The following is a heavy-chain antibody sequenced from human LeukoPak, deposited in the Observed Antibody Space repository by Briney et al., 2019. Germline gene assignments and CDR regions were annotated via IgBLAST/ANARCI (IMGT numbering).Heavy chain of an antibody. J-gene: IGHJ3*02. CDR1: GFTFSSYA. CDR2: IGTAGDT. CDR3: ARATYYYDCSGYSSPFDI. Sequence: GGSLRLSCAASGFTFSSYAMHWVRQATGKGLEWVSAIGTAGDTYYPGSVKGRFTISRENAKNSLYLQMTSLRAGDTAVYYCARATYYYDCSGYSSPFDIWGQGTMVTVSS. D-gene: IGHD3-22*01. V-gene: IGHV3-13*04.